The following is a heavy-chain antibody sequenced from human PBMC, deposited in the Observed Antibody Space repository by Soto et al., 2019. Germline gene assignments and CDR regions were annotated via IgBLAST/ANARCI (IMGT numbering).Heavy chain of an antibody. Sequence: GSGKSVTIGGRRVVRQMPRKGLEWMGIIYPGDSDTRYSPSFQGQVTISADKSISTAYLQWSSLKASDTAMYYCARTIYCSGGSCSYYMDVWGKGTTVTVSS. V-gene: IGHV5-51*01. J-gene: IGHJ6*03. D-gene: IGHD2-15*01. CDR1: GKSVTIGG. CDR3: ARTIYCSGGSCSYYMDV. CDR2: IYPGDSDT.